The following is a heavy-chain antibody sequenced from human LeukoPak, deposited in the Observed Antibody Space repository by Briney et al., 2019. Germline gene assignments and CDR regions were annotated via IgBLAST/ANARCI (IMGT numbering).Heavy chain of an antibody. V-gene: IGHV3-23*01. CDR2: ISGSGGST. CDR1: GFAFSSYA. J-gene: IGHJ4*02. D-gene: IGHD3-22*01. Sequence: GGSLRLSCAASGFAFSSYALSWVRQAPGKGLEWVSGISGSGGSTYYADSVKGRFTISRDSSKHTLYLQMNSLRAEDTAVYYCAKGAYFDSSGYYREYYFDNWGQGTLVAASS. CDR3: AKGAYFDSSGYYREYYFDN.